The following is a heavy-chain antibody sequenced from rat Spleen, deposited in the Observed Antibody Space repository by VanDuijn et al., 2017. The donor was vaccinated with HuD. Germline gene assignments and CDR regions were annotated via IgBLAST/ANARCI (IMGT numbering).Heavy chain of an antibody. J-gene: IGHJ2*01. D-gene: IGHD1-11*01. CDR1: GFTFSHYD. V-gene: IGHV5-29*01. CDR2: ISYGDSSGHSST. CDR3: ARRHYGYTDYFDY. Sequence: EVQLVESDGGLVQPGRSLKLSCAASGFTFSHYDMAWVRQAPKKGLEWVATISYGDSSGHSSTYYRDSVKGRFTISRDNTKSTLSLQMDSLRSEDTATYYCARRHYGYTDYFDYWGQGVMVPVSS.